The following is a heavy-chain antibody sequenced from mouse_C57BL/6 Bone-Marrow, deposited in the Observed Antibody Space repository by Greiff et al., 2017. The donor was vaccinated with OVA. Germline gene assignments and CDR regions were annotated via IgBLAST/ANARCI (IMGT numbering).Heavy chain of an antibody. CDR2: IHPNSGST. CDR3: ARRGTDYYGSSHWYFDV. CDR1: GYTFTSYW. D-gene: IGHD1-1*01. V-gene: IGHV1-64*01. Sequence: QVQLQQSGAELVKPGASVKLSCKASGYTFTSYWMHWVKQRPGQGLEWIGMIHPNSGSTNYNEKFKSKATLTVDKSSSTAYMQLSSLTSEDSAVYYCARRGTDYYGSSHWYFDVWGTGTTVTVSS. J-gene: IGHJ1*03.